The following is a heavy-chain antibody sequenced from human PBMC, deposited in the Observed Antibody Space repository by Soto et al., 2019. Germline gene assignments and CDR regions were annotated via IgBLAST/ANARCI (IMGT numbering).Heavy chain of an antibody. CDR3: ARDGGPIAAAGGNWFDP. Sequence: ASVKVSSKASGYTFTSYGISWVRQAPGQGLEWMGWISAYNGNTNYAQKLQGRVTMTTDTSTSTAYMELRSLRSDDTAVYYCARDGGPIAAAGGNWFDPSRQGTLVTVS. J-gene: IGHJ5*02. CDR1: GYTFTSYG. CDR2: ISAYNGNT. D-gene: IGHD6-13*01. V-gene: IGHV1-18*01.